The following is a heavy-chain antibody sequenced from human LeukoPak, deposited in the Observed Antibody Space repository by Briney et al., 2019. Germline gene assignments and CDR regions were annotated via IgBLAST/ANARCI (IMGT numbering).Heavy chain of an antibody. Sequence: SETLSLTCTVSGGSISSSGHYWGWIRQPPGKGLEWIGSIYYSGSTYYNPSLKSRVTISVDTSKNQFSLKVSSVTAADTAVYYCARSVLLDHFDYWGQGTLVTVSS. CDR2: IYYSGST. CDR3: ARSVLLDHFDY. V-gene: IGHV4-39*01. CDR1: GGSISSSGHY. J-gene: IGHJ4*02. D-gene: IGHD2/OR15-2a*01.